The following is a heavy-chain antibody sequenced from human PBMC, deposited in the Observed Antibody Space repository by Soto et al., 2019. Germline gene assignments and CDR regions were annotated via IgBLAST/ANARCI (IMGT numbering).Heavy chain of an antibody. CDR3: ARGRYNWNYGPFDY. J-gene: IGHJ4*02. Sequence: SETLSLTCTVSGGSISSGGYYWSWIRQHPGKGLEWIGYIYYSGSTYYNPSLKSRVTISVDTSKNQFSLKLSSVTAADTAVYYCARGRYNWNYGPFDYRGQGTLVTVSS. CDR2: IYYSGST. CDR1: GGSISSGGYY. D-gene: IGHD1-7*01. V-gene: IGHV4-31*03.